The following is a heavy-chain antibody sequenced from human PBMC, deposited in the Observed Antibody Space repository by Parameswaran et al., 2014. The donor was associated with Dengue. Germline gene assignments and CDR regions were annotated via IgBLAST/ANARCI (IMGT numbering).Heavy chain of an antibody. Sequence: VRQMPGKGLEWIGYIYYSGSTYYNPSLKSRVTISVDTSKNQFSLKLSSVTAADTAVYYCARSRVDTAMVKFDYWGQGTLVTVSS. J-gene: IGHJ4*02. CDR3: ARSRVDTAMVKFDY. CDR2: IYYSGST. D-gene: IGHD5-18*01. V-gene: IGHV4-31*02.